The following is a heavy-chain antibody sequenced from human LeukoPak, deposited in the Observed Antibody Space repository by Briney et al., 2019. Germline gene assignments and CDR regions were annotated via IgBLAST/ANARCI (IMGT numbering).Heavy chain of an antibody. CDR1: GGSISSYY. V-gene: IGHV4-34*01. J-gene: IGHJ6*03. CDR2: INHSGST. Sequence: PSETLSLTCTVSGGSISSYYWSWIRQPPGKGLEWIGEINHSGSTNYNPSLKSRVTISVDTSKNQFSLKLSSVTAADTAVYYCARADSNYEAFYYYYYMDVWGKGTTVTVSS. CDR3: ARADSNYEAFYYYYYMDV. D-gene: IGHD4-11*01.